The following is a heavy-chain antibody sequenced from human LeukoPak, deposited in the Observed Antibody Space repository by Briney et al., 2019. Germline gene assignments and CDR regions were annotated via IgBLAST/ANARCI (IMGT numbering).Heavy chain of an antibody. CDR2: MNPNSGNT. J-gene: IGHJ6*02. CDR3: ARELADYYDSSGYYHPLYYYYGMDV. Sequence: ASVKVSCKASGYTFTSYDINWVRQATGQGLEWMGWMNPNSGNTGYAQKFQGRVTMTRNTSISTAYMELSSLRSEDTAVYYCARELADYYDSSGYYHPLYYYYGMDVWGQGTTVTVSS. D-gene: IGHD3-22*01. CDR1: GYTFTSYD. V-gene: IGHV1-8*01.